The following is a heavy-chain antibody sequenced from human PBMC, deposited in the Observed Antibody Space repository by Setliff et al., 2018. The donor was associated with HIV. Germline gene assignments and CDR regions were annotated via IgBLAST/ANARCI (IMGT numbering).Heavy chain of an antibody. CDR2: IYTSGST. CDR3: ARNSITVTTDWFDP. J-gene: IGHJ5*02. Sequence: SETLSLTCTVSSGSISSYYWSWIRQPAGKGLEWIGRIYTSGSTNYNPSLKSRVTMSVDTSKNQFSLKLSSVTAADTAVYYCARNSITVTTDWFDPWGQGTLVTVSS. CDR1: SGSISSYY. D-gene: IGHD4-17*01. V-gene: IGHV4-4*07.